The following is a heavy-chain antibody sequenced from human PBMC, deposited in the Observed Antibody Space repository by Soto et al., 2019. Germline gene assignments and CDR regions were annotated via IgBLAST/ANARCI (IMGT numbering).Heavy chain of an antibody. CDR3: ARTLTTREYYFDY. D-gene: IGHD4-4*01. J-gene: IGHJ4*02. V-gene: IGHV3-23*01. CDR2: ISGSGGST. CDR1: GFTFSSYA. Sequence: LRLSCAASGFTFSSYAMSWVRQAPGKGLEWVSAISGSGGSTYYADSVKGRFTISRDNSKNTLYLQMNSLRAEDTAVYYCARTLTTREYYFDYWGQGTLVTVSS.